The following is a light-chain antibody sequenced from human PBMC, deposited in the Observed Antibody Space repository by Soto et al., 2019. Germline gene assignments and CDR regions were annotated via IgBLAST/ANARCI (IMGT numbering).Light chain of an antibody. CDR3: NSYTATNARV. CDR1: SSDIGAYRF. V-gene: IGLV2-14*03. Sequence: QSVLTQPASVSGSPGQSITISCTGTSSDIGAYRFVSWYQQHPGKTPKLIIYEVNNRPSGVSNRFSGSKSGNTASLTISDLQTEDEADYYCNSYTATNARVFGGGTKVTVL. J-gene: IGLJ2*01. CDR2: EVN.